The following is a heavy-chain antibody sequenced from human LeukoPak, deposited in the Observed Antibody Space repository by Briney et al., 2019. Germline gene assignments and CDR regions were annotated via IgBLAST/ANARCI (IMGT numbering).Heavy chain of an antibody. V-gene: IGHV1-8*02. J-gene: IGHJ1*01. D-gene: IGHD6-13*01. CDR1: GYTFTSYG. CDR3: ARVYSSSWYDAEYFQH. Sequence: ASVKVSCKASGYTFTSYGISWVRQAPGQGLEWMGWMNPNSGNTGYAQKFQGRVTMTRNTSISTAYMELSSLRSEDTAVYYCARVYSSSWYDAEYFQHWGQGTLVTVSS. CDR2: MNPNSGNT.